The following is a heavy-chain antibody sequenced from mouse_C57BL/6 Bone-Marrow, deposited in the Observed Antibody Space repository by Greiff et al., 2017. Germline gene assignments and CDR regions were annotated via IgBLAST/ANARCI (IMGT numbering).Heavy chain of an antibody. J-gene: IGHJ2*01. V-gene: IGHV14-2*01. CDR2: IDPEDGET. D-gene: IGHD1-1*01. CDR1: GFTIKDYY. Sequence: VQLQQSGAELVKPGASVKLSCTASGFTIKDYYIHWVKQRTEQGLVWIGRIDPEDGETKYAPKFQNKATITADTSSNPAYLQLSTLTSEDTAVYYCTRSLIYYDANVWGQGTTLTVSS. CDR3: TRSLIYYDANV.